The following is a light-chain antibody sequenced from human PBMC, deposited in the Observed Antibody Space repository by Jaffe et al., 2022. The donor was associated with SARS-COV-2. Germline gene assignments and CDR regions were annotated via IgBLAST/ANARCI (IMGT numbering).Light chain of an antibody. CDR1: SIDVGGYNY. Sequence: QSALTQPASVSGSPGQSITISCTGTSIDVGGYNYVSWYQQHPGRAPKLMIYDVNKRPSGVPDRFSGSKSGNTASLTISGLQTEDEADYYCLSYAGSNTWVFGGGTRLTVL. V-gene: IGLV2-8*01. CDR3: LSYAGSNTWV. J-gene: IGLJ3*02. CDR2: DVN.